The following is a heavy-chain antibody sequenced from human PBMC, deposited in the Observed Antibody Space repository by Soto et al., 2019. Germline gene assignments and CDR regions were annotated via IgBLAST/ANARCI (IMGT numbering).Heavy chain of an antibody. CDR1: GGSISSGDYY. CDR3: ARDGITMVRGAGDYFDY. J-gene: IGHJ4*02. Sequence: QVQLQESGPGLVKPSQTLSLTCTVSGGSISSGDYYWSWIRQPPGKGLEWIGYIYYSGSTYYNPSLKSRVTISVDTSKNQFSLKLSSVTAADTAVYYCARDGITMVRGAGDYFDYWGQGTLVTVSS. CDR2: IYYSGST. D-gene: IGHD3-10*01. V-gene: IGHV4-30-4*01.